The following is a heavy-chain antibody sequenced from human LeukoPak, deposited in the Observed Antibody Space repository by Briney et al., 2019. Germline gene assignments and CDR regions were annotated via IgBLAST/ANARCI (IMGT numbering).Heavy chain of an antibody. CDR3: ARAGYRWFVDHFDY. D-gene: IGHD6-13*01. V-gene: IGHV1-18*01. J-gene: IGHJ4*02. Sequence: ASVKVSCKASGYIFTNYGINWVRQAPGQGLEWMGWISAYNGNTKYTQKLQDRVTMTTDTSTSTAYMELKTLRSDDTAVYFCARAGYRWFVDHFDYWGQGTLATVSS. CDR2: ISAYNGNT. CDR1: GYIFTNYG.